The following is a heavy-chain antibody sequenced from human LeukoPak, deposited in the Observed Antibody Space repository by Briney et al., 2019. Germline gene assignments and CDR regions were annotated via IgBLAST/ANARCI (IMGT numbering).Heavy chain of an antibody. V-gene: IGHV4-59*01. Sequence: SETLSLTCAVYGGSFSSYYWSWIRQPPGKGLEWIGYIYYSGSTNYKPSLKSRVTISVETSKNQFSLKLRSVTAADTAVYYCARVTGYMIEDYFDYWGQGTLVTVSS. J-gene: IGHJ4*02. CDR2: IYYSGST. D-gene: IGHD3-22*01. CDR3: ARVTGYMIEDYFDY. CDR1: GGSFSSYY.